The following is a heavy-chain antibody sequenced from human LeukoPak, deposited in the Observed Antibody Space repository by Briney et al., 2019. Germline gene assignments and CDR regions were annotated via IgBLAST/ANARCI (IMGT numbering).Heavy chain of an antibody. J-gene: IGHJ6*02. V-gene: IGHV1-69*13. D-gene: IGHD2-15*01. CDR2: IIPIFGTA. CDR1: GGTFSSYA. CDR3: ATAATQRYYYYYGMDV. Sequence: SVKVSCKASGGTFSSYAISWVRQAPGQGLEWMGGIIPIFGTANYAQKFQGRVTITADESTSTAYIELSSLRSEDTAVYYCATAATQRYYYYYGMDVWGQGTTVTVSS.